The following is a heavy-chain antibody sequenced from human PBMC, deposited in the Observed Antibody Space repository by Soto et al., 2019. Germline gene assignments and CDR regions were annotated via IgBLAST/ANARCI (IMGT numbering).Heavy chain of an antibody. CDR3: ATTAMVSFYYYYGMDV. Sequence: SETLSLTCTVSGGSISSSSYYWGWIRQPPGKGLEWIGSIYYSGSTYYNPSLESRVTISVDTSKNQFSLMLSSVTAADTAVYYCATTAMVSFYYYYGMDVWGQGTTVTVSS. D-gene: IGHD5-18*01. CDR1: GGSISSSSYY. J-gene: IGHJ6*02. V-gene: IGHV4-39*01. CDR2: IYYSGST.